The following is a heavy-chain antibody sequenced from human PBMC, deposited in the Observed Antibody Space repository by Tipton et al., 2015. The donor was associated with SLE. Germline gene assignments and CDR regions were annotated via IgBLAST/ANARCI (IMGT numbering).Heavy chain of an antibody. V-gene: IGHV4-34*01. CDR1: GGSFSTYY. J-gene: IGHJ4*02. CDR2: INHSGST. Sequence: TLSLTCAVYGGSFSTYYWTWIRHPPGKGLEWIGEINHSGSTNYNPSLKSRVTISVDTSKNQFSLKLTSVTAADTAVYYCARGKYFDYWGQGTLVTVSS. CDR3: ARGKYFDY.